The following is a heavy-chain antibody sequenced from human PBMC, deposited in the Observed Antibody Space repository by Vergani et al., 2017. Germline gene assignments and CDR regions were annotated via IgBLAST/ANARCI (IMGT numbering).Heavy chain of an antibody. CDR1: GGSISSSSYY. V-gene: IGHV4-39*01. J-gene: IGHJ4*02. CDR3: ARSTGELGDFDY. D-gene: IGHD1-1*01. Sequence: QLQLQESGPGLVKPSETLSLTCTVSGGSISSSSYYWGWIRQPPGKGLEWIGSIYYSGSTYYNPSLQSRVTISVDTSKNQFSLKLSSVTAADTAVYYCARSTGELGDFDYWGQGTLVTVSS. CDR2: IYYSGST.